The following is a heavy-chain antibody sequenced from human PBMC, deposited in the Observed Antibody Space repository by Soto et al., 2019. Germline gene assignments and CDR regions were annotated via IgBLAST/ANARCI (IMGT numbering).Heavy chain of an antibody. V-gene: IGHV3-43*01. D-gene: IGHD3-3*01. Sequence: ESGGVVVQPGGSLRLSCAASGFTFDDYPMHWVRQAPGKGLDWVSLISWDGGSTYYADSVKGRFTISRYNSKNSLYLQVNSLRTEDTALYYCAKSRFGVVKYGMDVWGQGTTVTVSS. J-gene: IGHJ6*02. CDR1: GFTFDDYP. CDR3: AKSRFGVVKYGMDV. CDR2: ISWDGGST.